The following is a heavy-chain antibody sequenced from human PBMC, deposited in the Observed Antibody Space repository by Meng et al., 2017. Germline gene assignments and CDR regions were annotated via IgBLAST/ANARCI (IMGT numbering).Heavy chain of an antibody. J-gene: IGHJ6*02. CDR3: ARGYGSGRAYYYYYGMDV. CDR1: GYTFTSYA. V-gene: IGHV1-3*01. CDR2: INAGNGNT. D-gene: IGHD3-10*01. Sequence: QVPLVQSGAEVKKPGASVKVSCKASGYTFTSYAMHWVRQAPGQRLEWMGWINAGNGNTKYSQKFQGRVTITRDTSASTAYMELSSLRSEDTAVYYCARGYGSGRAYYYYYGMDVWGQGTMVTVSS.